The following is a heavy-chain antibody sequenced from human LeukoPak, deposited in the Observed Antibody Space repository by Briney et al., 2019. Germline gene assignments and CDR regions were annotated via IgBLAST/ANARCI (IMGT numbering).Heavy chain of an antibody. D-gene: IGHD3-22*01. CDR2: IGGSGDGT. CDR3: AKRYYYDTSGNPGGLDP. J-gene: IGHJ5*02. Sequence: GGSLRLSCAASGFTFSSYAMGWVRQAPGKGLEWVSTIGGSGDGTYYADSVKGRFTISRDNSKNTLSLQMNSLGAEDTAVYYCAKRYYYDTSGNPGGLDPWGQGTPVTVSS. CDR1: GFTFSSYA. V-gene: IGHV3-23*01.